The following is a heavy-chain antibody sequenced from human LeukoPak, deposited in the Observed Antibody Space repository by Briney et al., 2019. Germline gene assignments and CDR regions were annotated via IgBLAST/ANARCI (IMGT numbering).Heavy chain of an antibody. CDR1: GFTFRNSY. CDR3: ARDMNYNLDY. Sequence: GGSLRLSCAASGFTFRNSYIHWVRQAPGKGLVWVSRIDIDGNTIYADPVKGRVTISRDNAKSTLYLQMNSLRPDDTAVYYCARDMNYNLDYWGQGTLVTVSP. D-gene: IGHD1-7*01. CDR2: IDIDGNT. V-gene: IGHV3-74*01. J-gene: IGHJ4*02.